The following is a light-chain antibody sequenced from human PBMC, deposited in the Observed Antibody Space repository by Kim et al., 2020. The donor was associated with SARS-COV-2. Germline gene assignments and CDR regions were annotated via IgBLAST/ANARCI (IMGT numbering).Light chain of an antibody. CDR3: QQANSFLT. CDR2: TAS. CDR1: QDIGSW. V-gene: IGKV1-12*01. J-gene: IGKJ4*01. Sequence: SASVEVRVTITWRASQDIGSWLAWYQQKPGKPPKLLIYTASNLESGVPSRFSGSGSGTDFSLTISSLQPEDFATYYCQQANSFLTFGGGTKVDIK.